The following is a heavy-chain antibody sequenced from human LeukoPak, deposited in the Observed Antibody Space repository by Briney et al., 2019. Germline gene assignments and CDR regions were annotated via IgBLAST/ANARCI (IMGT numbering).Heavy chain of an antibody. CDR3: ARDGSGSQGVNWFDP. J-gene: IGHJ5*02. V-gene: IGHV1-3*01. Sequence: ASVKVSGKASGYTFNYFAMHWVRQAPGQSLEWMGRINVDNGDTLYSQKFQGRVTITRDTSASTVYMELNSLRSEDTAIYYCARDGSGSQGVNWFDPWGQGTLVTVSS. CDR1: GYTFNYFA. CDR2: INVDNGDT. D-gene: IGHD3-10*01.